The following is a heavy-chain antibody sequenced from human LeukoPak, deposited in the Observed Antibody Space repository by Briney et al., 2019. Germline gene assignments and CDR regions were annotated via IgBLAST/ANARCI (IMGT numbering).Heavy chain of an antibody. CDR1: GFTFSDHY. V-gene: IGHV3-72*01. D-gene: IGHD6-19*01. Sequence: PGGSLRLSCAASGFTFSDHYMDWVRQAPGKGLEWVGRTRNKANSYTTEYAASVKVRFSISRDDSKNSLYLQMNSLKSEDTAVYYCVRAGSGWYDWGQGTLVTVSS. J-gene: IGHJ4*02. CDR3: VRAGSGWYD. CDR2: TRNKANSYTT.